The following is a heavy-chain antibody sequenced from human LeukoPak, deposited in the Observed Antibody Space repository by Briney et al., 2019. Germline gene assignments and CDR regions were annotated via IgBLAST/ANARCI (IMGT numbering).Heavy chain of an antibody. D-gene: IGHD3-22*01. V-gene: IGHV3-30*02. Sequence: GGSLRLSCAASGFTFSSFGMHWVRQAPGKGLEWVAFIRYDESNDYYADSVKDRFTISRDNSKNTLYLQMNSLRAADTAVYYCAKPDSSGFYYGYWGQGTLVTVSS. CDR3: AKPDSSGFYYGY. CDR2: IRYDESND. J-gene: IGHJ4*02. CDR1: GFTFSSFG.